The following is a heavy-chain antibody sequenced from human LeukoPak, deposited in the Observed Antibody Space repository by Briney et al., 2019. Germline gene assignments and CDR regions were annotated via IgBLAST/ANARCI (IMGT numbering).Heavy chain of an antibody. CDR1: GFTFISYE. V-gene: IGHV3-48*03. D-gene: IGHD5-18*01. CDR3: ARRGTAMGYFDY. J-gene: IGHJ4*02. CDR2: ISSSGSTI. Sequence: GGPLRFSCAASGFTFISYEMNWVGKAPGKGLGWVSYISSSGSTIYYADSVKGRFTISRDNAKNSLYLQMNSLRAEDTAVYYCARRGTAMGYFDYWGQGTLVTVSS.